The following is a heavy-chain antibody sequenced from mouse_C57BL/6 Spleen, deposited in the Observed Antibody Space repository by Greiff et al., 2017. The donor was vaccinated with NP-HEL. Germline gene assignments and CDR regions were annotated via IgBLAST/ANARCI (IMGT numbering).Heavy chain of an antibody. V-gene: IGHV1-18*01. CDR2: INPNNGGT. D-gene: IGHD2-1*01. CDR1: GYTFTDYN. Sequence: EVQLQQSGPELVKPGASVKIPCKASGYTFTDYNMDWVKQSHGKSLEWIGDINPNNGGTSYNQKFKGKATLTVDKSSSTAYMELRSLTSEDTAVYYCARFGNYGRGYFDYWGQGTTLTVSS. J-gene: IGHJ2*01. CDR3: ARFGNYGRGYFDY.